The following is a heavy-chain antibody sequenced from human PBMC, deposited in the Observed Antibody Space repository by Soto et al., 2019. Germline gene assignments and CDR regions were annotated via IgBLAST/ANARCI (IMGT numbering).Heavy chain of an antibody. CDR3: ARGRAVACPFDY. J-gene: IGHJ4*02. CDR1: GFTFSSYA. Sequence: QVQLVESGGGVVQPGRSLRLSCAASGFTFSSYAMHWVRQAPGKGLEWVAVISYDGSNKYYADSVKGRFTISRDNSKNTLYLQMNSLRAEDTAVYYCARGRAVACPFDYWGQGTLVTVSS. D-gene: IGHD6-19*01. V-gene: IGHV3-30-3*01. CDR2: ISYDGSNK.